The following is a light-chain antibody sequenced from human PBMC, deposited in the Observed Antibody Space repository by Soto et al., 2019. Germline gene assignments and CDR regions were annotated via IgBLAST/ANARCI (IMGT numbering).Light chain of an antibody. V-gene: IGKV3-15*01. CDR2: GAS. CDR1: QSVSSN. CDR3: QQYNSHSL. Sequence: EIVMTQSPATLSVSPGERATLSCRASQSVSSNLAWYQQKPGQAPRLLIYGASTRATGIPARFSGSGSGTEFTLTISSLQSEDFATYYCQQYNSHSLFGGGTKVDIK. J-gene: IGKJ4*01.